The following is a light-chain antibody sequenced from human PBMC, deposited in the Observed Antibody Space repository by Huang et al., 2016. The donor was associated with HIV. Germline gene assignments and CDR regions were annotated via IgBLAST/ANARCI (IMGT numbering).Light chain of an antibody. V-gene: IGKV3-15*01. CDR3: QQYNDWPLT. CDR1: QSVSSN. Sequence: EMVVTQSPATLSVSPGDRATLSCRASQSVSSNLAWYQQQPGQAPRLLIYGASTRATGIPARFSGSGSGTEFTLTISSLQSEDFALYYCQQYNDWPLTFGGGSKVEI. CDR2: GAS. J-gene: IGKJ4*01.